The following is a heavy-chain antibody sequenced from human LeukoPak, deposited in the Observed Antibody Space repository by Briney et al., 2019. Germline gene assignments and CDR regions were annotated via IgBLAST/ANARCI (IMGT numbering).Heavy chain of an antibody. CDR2: IYYSGST. CDR3: ARAPSVAGGVYFDF. D-gene: IGHD6-19*01. J-gene: IGHJ4*02. Sequence: SETLSLTCTVSGGSISSYYWSWIQQPPGKGLEWVGYIYYSGSTNYNPTLKSRVTVSIDTSKNQFSLKLSSVTAADTAVYYCARAPSVAGGVYFDFWGQGTLVTVSS. CDR1: GGSISSYY. V-gene: IGHV4-59*01.